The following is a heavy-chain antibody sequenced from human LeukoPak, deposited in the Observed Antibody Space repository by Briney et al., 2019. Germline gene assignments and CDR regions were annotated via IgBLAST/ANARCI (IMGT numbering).Heavy chain of an antibody. V-gene: IGHV4-4*02. Sequence: SETLSLTCAVSGGSISSSNWWSWVRQPPGKGLEWIGEIYHSGSTNYNPSLKSRVTISVDKSKNQFSLKLSSVTAADTVVYYCARDRGGSYYGTFDYWGQGTLVTVSS. CDR3: ARDRGGSYYGTFDY. J-gene: IGHJ4*02. CDR1: GGSISSSNW. D-gene: IGHD1-26*01. CDR2: IYHSGST.